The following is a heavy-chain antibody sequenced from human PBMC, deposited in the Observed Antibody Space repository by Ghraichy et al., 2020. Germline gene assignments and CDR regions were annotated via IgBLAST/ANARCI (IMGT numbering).Heavy chain of an antibody. V-gene: IGHV3-23*01. Sequence: GESLNISCSASGFTFSNYVISWVRQAPGKGLEWVSAVSGRGGTTYYADSVKGRFTISRDNSRDTMYLQMNSLRAEDTALYYCAKSAVSYYDYVWGSCTDWGQGTLVTVSS. J-gene: IGHJ4*02. CDR2: VSGRGGTT. CDR3: AKSAVSYYDYVWGSCTD. D-gene: IGHD3-16*01. CDR1: GFTFSNYV.